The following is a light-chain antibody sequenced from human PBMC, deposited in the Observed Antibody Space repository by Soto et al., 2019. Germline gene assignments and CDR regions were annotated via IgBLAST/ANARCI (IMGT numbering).Light chain of an antibody. V-gene: IGKV1-27*01. CDR2: AAS. Sequence: DIQMTQSPSSLSASVGDRVTITCRARQAIRNSLAWYQQKPGKVPSLLIYAASTLQPGVPSRFSGSGSGTDFTLTISSLQPEDVATYYCQKYFSAPFTFGPGTKLGIK. CDR1: QAIRNS. J-gene: IGKJ3*01. CDR3: QKYFSAPFT.